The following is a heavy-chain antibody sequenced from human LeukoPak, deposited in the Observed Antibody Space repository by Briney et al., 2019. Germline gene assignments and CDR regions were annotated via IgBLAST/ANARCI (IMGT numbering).Heavy chain of an antibody. Sequence: GGSLRLSCAASGFTFSSCSMNWVRQAPGKGLEWVSSISSSSSYIYYADSVKGRFTISRDNAKNSLYLQMNSLRAEDTAVYYCARLGSGSYYQRHYFDYWGQGTLVTVSS. V-gene: IGHV3-21*01. CDR3: ARLGSGSYYQRHYFDY. CDR2: ISSSSSYI. J-gene: IGHJ4*02. CDR1: GFTFSSCS. D-gene: IGHD3-10*01.